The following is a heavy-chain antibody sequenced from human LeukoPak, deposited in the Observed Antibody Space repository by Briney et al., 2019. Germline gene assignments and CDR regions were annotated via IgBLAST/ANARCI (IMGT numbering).Heavy chain of an antibody. CDR3: ARGLYSSGWYGWDY. D-gene: IGHD6-19*01. Sequence: GGSLRLSCAASGFTFSDYYMSWIRQAPGKGLEWVSYISISSSYTNYADSVKGRFTISRDNAKNSLYLQMNSLRAEDTAVYYCARGLYSSGWYGWDYWGQGTLVTVSS. V-gene: IGHV3-11*06. J-gene: IGHJ4*02. CDR1: GFTFSDYY. CDR2: ISISSSYT.